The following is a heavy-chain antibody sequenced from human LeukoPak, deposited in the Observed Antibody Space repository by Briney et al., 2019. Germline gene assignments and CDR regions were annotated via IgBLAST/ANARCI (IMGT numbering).Heavy chain of an antibody. V-gene: IGHV3-74*01. J-gene: IGHJ4*02. CDR1: GFTFSSYW. D-gene: IGHD3-9*01. Sequence: GGSLRLSCAASGFTFSSYWMHWVRQAPGKGLVWVSRINSGGSSTSYADSVKGRFTISRDNSRNTLYLQMNSLRAEDTAVYYCAKKEGDGLRNFYRPTDLGPGTLGTGPS. CDR3: AKKEGDGLRNFYRPTD. CDR2: INSGGSST.